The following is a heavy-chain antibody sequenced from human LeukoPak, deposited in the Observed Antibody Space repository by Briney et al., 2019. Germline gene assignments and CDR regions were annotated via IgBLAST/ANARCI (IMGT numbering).Heavy chain of an antibody. CDR3: ARVSRSGYYGEY. CDR2: IKQDGSEQ. Sequence: GGSLRLSCAASGFTFTRYWMAWVRQAPGKGLEWVANIKQDGSEQYHVDSVRGRFTMSRDNTKNIVFLQMDSLRVEDTAVYYCARVSRSGYYGEYWGQGTTVTISS. CDR1: GFTFTRYW. D-gene: IGHD3-3*01. V-gene: IGHV3-7*01. J-gene: IGHJ4*02.